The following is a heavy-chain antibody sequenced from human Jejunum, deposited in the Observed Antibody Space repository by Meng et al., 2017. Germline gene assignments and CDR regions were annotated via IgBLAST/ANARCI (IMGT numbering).Heavy chain of an antibody. V-gene: IGHV1-2*02. CDR1: GYTFTDYY. D-gene: IGHD2-15*01. J-gene: IGHJ5*02. CDR2: ISPTSGGT. CDR3: ARDQVASNCFDP. Sequence: ASVKVSCKASGYTFTDYYLHWVRQAPGQGLEWMGWISPTSGGTRYAQKFQGRVTMTLDTSIATVYMDLTRLTSDDTAVYYCARDQVASNCFDPWGQGTLVTVSS.